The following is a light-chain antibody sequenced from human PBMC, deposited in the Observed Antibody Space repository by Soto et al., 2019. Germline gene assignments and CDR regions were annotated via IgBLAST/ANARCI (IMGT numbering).Light chain of an antibody. CDR3: QLFGRSPT. CDR2: GAL. J-gene: IGKJ3*01. Sequence: EIVLTQSPGTLSLSPGERATLSCRASQLVVTSYLHWYQHEPGQAPRLLISGALTRATGVPDRFSGSGSGTDFTLTISRLEPEDCAVYYCQLFGRSPTFGTGTKVDIK. V-gene: IGKV3-20*01. CDR1: QLVVTSY.